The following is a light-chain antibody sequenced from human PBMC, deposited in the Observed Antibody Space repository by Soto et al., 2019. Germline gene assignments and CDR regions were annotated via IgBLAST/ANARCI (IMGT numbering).Light chain of an antibody. V-gene: IGLV2-23*01. CDR2: EGS. CDR1: SSDVGSSNL. J-gene: IGLJ2*01. Sequence: QSALTQPASVSGSPGQSITISCTGTSSDVGSSNLVSWYQQHPGKAPKLMICEGSKRPSGVSNRFSGSKSGNTASLTISGLQAEDEADYYCCSYAGSSTLLFGGGTKVTVL. CDR3: CSYAGSSTLL.